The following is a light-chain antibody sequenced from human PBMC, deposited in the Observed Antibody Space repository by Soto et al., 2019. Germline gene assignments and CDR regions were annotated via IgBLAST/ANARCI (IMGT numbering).Light chain of an antibody. Sequence: TQFPATLSASPGGGATLSCRAAQDVTTNFAWYQLKRGQPPRLLIYDASNRATGIPARFSGSGSGTDFTLTISSLEPEDFAVYYCQQYGSSRRTFGQGTKVDIK. CDR3: QQYGSSRRT. V-gene: IGKV3D-11*03. J-gene: IGKJ1*01. CDR2: DAS. CDR1: QDVTTN.